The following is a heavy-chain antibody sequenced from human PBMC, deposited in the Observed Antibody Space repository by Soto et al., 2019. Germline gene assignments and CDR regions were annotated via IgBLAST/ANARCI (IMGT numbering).Heavy chain of an antibody. CDR2: ISGSGGST. CDR3: AKWGVPNYYYYGMDV. Sequence: GGSLRLSCAASGFTFSSYAMSWVRQAPGKGLEWVSAISGSGGSTYYADSVKGRFTISRDNSKNTLYLQMNSLRAEDTAVYYCAKWGVPNYYYYGMDVWGQGTTVTVSS. CDR1: GFTFSSYA. V-gene: IGHV3-23*01. J-gene: IGHJ6*02. D-gene: IGHD2-8*01.